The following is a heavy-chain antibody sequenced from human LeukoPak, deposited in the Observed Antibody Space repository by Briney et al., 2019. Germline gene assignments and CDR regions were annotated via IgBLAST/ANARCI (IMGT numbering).Heavy chain of an antibody. J-gene: IGHJ5*02. V-gene: IGHV4-59*08. D-gene: IGHD4-11*01. Sequence: SETPSLTCTVSGDSVRSYYWSWIRQPPGQGLEWLGHINDRGSTNYNPSLQGRVTISIDTSKNQFSLKLSSVTAADTAVYYCARHFVYSNYWFDPWGQGTLVTVSS. CDR2: INDRGST. CDR3: ARHFVYSNYWFDP. CDR1: GDSVRSYY.